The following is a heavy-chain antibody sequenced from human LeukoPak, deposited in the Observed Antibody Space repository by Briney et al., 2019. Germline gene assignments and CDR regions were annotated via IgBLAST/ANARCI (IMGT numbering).Heavy chain of an antibody. J-gene: IGHJ4*02. CDR1: GFTFSSYG. CDR2: ISFDGSNK. V-gene: IGHV3-30*03. Sequence: GGSLRLSCAASGFTFSSYGMHWVRQAPGKGLEWVAVISFDGSNKYYADSVKGRFTISRDNAKNSLYLQMNSLRAEDTAVYYCASREWSFDYWGQGTLVTVSS. D-gene: IGHD2-8*01. CDR3: ASREWSFDY.